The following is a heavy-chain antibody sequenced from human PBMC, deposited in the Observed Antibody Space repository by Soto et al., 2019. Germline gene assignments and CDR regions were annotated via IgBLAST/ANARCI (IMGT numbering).Heavy chain of an antibody. V-gene: IGHV4-4*02. CDR1: GGSIININF. CDR3: ARSPRSIAAGGIAY. D-gene: IGHD6-13*01. J-gene: IGHJ4*02. CDR2: IYHSGST. Sequence: PSETLSLSCGVSGGSIININFWTWVRQPPGKGLEWIGEIYHSGSTNYNPSLKSRVTISVDKSKNQFSLKLNSVTAADTAVYYCARSPRSIAAGGIAYWGQGFLVTVSS.